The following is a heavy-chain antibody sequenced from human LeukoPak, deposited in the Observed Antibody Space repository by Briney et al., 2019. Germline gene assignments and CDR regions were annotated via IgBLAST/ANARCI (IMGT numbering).Heavy chain of an antibody. V-gene: IGHV3-23*01. J-gene: IGHJ4*02. D-gene: IGHD6-19*01. CDR3: AKEPPILYSSGWYGYFDY. CDR2: ISGSGGST. Sequence: GGSLRLSCAASGFTFSSYAMSWVRQAPGKGLEWVSAISGSGGSTYYADSVKGRFTISRDNSKNTLYLQMNSLRAEDTAVYYCAKEPPILYSSGWYGYFDYWGQGTLVTVSS. CDR1: GFTFSSYA.